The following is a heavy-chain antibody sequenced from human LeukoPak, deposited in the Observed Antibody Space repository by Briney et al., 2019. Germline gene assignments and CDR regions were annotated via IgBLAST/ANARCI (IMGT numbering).Heavy chain of an antibody. J-gene: IGHJ4*02. CDR3: TRDIGDFVSDF. CDR2: IHYDATT. D-gene: IGHD2-21*02. Sequence: SETLSLTCTVSGGSIGSVYYGRWIRQPPGKGLEWIGSIHYDATTPYNPSLQSRVTMSADTSKNHFALDLRSVTAADTAVYYCTRDIGDFVSDFWGQGTLVTVSS. CDR1: GGSIGSVYY. V-gene: IGHV4-39*02.